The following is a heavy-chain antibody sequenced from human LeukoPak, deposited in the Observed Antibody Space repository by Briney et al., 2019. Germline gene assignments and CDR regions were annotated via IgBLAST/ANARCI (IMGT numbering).Heavy chain of an antibody. CDR1: GFNFDDYV. V-gene: IGHV3-20*04. CDR2: ITWNAART. CDR3: ARAKTAAVGTGAFDI. D-gene: IGHD6-13*01. Sequence: GGSLRLSCAASGFNFDDYVMSWVRQAPGKGLEWVSGITWNAARTDYADSVKGRFTISRDSAKNSLFLQMNSLRAEDTAVYYCARAKTAAVGTGAFDIWGQGTVVTVSS. J-gene: IGHJ3*02.